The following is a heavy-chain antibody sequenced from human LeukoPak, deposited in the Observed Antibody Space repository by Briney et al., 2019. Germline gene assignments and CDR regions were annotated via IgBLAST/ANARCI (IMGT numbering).Heavy chain of an antibody. CDR3: AKEGDYYGSGSYRDGFDI. Sequence: PGGTLRLSCAASGFTFSSYGMTWVRQAPGEGLEWVSAISDSGGRTFYADSVKGRFTISRDSFKNTLYLQMNSLRPEDTAVYYCAKEGDYYGSGSYRDGFDIWGQGTRATVSS. V-gene: IGHV3-23*01. D-gene: IGHD3-10*01. CDR1: GFTFSSYG. CDR2: ISDSGGRT. J-gene: IGHJ3*02.